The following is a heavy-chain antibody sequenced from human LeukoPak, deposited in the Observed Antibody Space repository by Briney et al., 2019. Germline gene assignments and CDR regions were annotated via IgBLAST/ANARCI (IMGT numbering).Heavy chain of an antibody. D-gene: IGHD1-1*01. J-gene: IGHJ5*02. CDR2: IFPGDSDI. Sequence: GESLKISCKGSGYSFTSYWIGWVRQMPGKGLEWMGIIFPGDSDIRYSPSFQGQVTISVDKSISTAYLQWSSLKAADTATYYCAGIGTTGTRWFDPWGQGTLLIVSS. V-gene: IGHV5-51*01. CDR3: AGIGTTGTRWFDP. CDR1: GYSFTSYW.